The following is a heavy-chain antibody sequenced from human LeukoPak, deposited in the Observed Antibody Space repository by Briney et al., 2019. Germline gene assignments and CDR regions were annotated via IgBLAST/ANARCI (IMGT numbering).Heavy chain of an antibody. D-gene: IGHD6-19*01. CDR2: IYPGDSDT. CDR3: ARRVYSSGWYYYFDY. J-gene: IGHJ4*02. Sequence: GESLKISCKGSGYSYTGYWIGWVRQMPGKGLEWMGIIYPGDSDTRYSPSFQGQVTISADKSISTAYLQWSSLKASDTAMYYCARRVYSSGWYYYFDYWGQGTLVTVSS. CDR1: GYSYTGYW. V-gene: IGHV5-51*01.